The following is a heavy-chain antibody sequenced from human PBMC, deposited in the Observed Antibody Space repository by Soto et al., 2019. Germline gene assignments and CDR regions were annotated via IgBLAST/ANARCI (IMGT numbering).Heavy chain of an antibody. Sequence: GGSLRLSCKASGFSFSDYAITSVRQAPGKGRGWVSVISVSVDNTFYAASVKGRFAISRDNSKNVLYLQMNSLSADDAAVYFCAKGRAITVYGVDILFDYWGLGTLVTVSS. D-gene: IGHD3-3*01. CDR1: GFSFSDYA. V-gene: IGHV3-23*01. CDR2: ISVSVDNT. CDR3: AKGRAITVYGVDILFDY. J-gene: IGHJ4*01.